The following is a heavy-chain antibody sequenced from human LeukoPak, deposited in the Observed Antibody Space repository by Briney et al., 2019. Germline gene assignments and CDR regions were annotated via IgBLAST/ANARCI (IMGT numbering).Heavy chain of an antibody. D-gene: IGHD3-16*01. CDR2: IRFDGSYK. V-gene: IGHV3-30*02. CDR3: ARDFLHLGG. Sequence: GGSLRLSCAASGFILSNYNMHWVRQAPDKGLEWVAFIRFDGSYKDYADSVKGRFTISRDNAKNMLYLQMNSLRAEDTAVYYCARDFLHLGGWGQGTMVTVSS. J-gene: IGHJ3*01. CDR1: GFILSNYN.